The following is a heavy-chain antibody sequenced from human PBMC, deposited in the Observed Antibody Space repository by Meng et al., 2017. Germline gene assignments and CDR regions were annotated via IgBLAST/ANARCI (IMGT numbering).Heavy chain of an antibody. Sequence: QVQLVQAGAWVKKPGASVKVSCKASGYTFTSYDINWVRQATGQGLEWMGWMNPNSGNTGYAQKFQGRVTMTRDTSISTAYMELSRLRSDDTAVYYCARWIAAAGTGDYWGQGTLVTVSS. D-gene: IGHD6-13*01. CDR3: ARWIAAAGTGDY. CDR2: MNPNSGNT. J-gene: IGHJ4*02. CDR1: GYTFTSYD. V-gene: IGHV1-8*01.